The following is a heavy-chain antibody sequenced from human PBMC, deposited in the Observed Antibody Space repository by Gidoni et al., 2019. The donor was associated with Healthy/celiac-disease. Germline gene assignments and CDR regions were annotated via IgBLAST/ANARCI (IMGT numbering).Heavy chain of an antibody. CDR2: TYYSGST. Sequence: QVQLQQSGPGLVKPSQTLSLTCTVSGGSICSGDYYWSWIRQPPGKGLEWIGYTYYSGSTYYNPSLKSRVTISVDTSKNQFSLKLSSVTAADTAVYYCARGHTMIADVGWFDPWGQGTLVTVSS. CDR1: GGSICSGDYY. V-gene: IGHV4-30-4*01. D-gene: IGHD3-22*01. J-gene: IGHJ5*02. CDR3: ARGHTMIADVGWFDP.